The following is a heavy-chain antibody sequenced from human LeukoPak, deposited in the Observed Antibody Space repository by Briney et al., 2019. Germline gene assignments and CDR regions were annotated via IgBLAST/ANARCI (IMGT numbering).Heavy chain of an antibody. CDR1: GFTFSSYA. D-gene: IGHD3-9*01. V-gene: IGHV3-23*01. Sequence: GGSLRLSCAASGFTFSSYAMSWVRQAPGKGLEWVSAISGSGGSTYYADSVEGRFTISRDNSKNTLYLQMNSLRAEDTAVYYCAKWGYYDILTGYDYWGQGTLVTVSS. CDR3: AKWGYYDILTGYDY. CDR2: ISGSGGST. J-gene: IGHJ4*02.